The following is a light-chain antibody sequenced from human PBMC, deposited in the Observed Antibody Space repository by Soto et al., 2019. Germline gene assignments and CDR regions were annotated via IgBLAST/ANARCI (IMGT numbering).Light chain of an antibody. CDR1: QSISSSY. CDR3: QQSGTSPYT. J-gene: IGKJ2*01. CDR2: GAS. Sequence: EIVLTQSPGTLSLSPGERATLSCRASQSISSSYLTWYQQKPGQAPRLLIYGASIRATGIPDRFSGSGSGTDFTLTISRLEPGDFAVYYCQQSGTSPYTFGQGTKVDIK. V-gene: IGKV3-20*01.